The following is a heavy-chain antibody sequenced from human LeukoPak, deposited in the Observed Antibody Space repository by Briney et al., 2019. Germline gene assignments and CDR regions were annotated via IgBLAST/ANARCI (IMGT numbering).Heavy chain of an antibody. CDR1: GGTFSSYA. V-gene: IGHV1-69*04. Sequence: SVKVSCKASGGTFSSYAISWVRQAPGQGLEWMGRIIPILGIANYAQKFQGRVTMTRDTSTSTVYMELSSLRSEDTAVYYCAISPVLRGATTPDYWGQGTLVTVSS. CDR2: IIPILGIA. J-gene: IGHJ4*02. CDR3: AISPVLRGATTPDY. D-gene: IGHD1-26*01.